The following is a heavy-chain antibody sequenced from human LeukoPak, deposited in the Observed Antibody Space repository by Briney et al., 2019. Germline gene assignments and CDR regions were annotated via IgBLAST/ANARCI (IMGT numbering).Heavy chain of an antibody. CDR2: ISYDGNNK. CDR3: ARVNEGYNYAYGVDY. D-gene: IGHD5-18*01. J-gene: IGHJ4*02. Sequence: SGGSLRLSCAASGFTFTTYVMHWVRQTPGKGLEWVAVISYDGNNKYYADSVKGRFTIYRDNSKNTLYLQMHSLRVEDTAVYYCARVNEGYNYAYGVDYWGQGTLVTVSS. V-gene: IGHV3-30-3*01. CDR1: GFTFTTYV.